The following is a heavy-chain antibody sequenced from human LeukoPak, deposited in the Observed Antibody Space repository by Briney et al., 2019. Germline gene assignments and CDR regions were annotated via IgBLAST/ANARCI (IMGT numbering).Heavy chain of an antibody. CDR3: AKGGYCSSTSCHYNWFDP. CDR1: GFTFSSYA. D-gene: IGHD2-2*01. Sequence: GGSLRLSCAASGFTFSSYAMSWVRQAPGKGLEWVSAISGSGGSTYYADSVKGRFTISRDNSKNTLYLQMNSLSAEDTAVYYCAKGGYCSSTSCHYNWFDPWGQGTLVTVFS. CDR2: ISGSGGST. V-gene: IGHV3-23*01. J-gene: IGHJ5*02.